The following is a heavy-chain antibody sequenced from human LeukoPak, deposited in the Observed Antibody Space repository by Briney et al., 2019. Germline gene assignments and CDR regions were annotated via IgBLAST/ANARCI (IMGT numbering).Heavy chain of an antibody. CDR3: AREYSSSGIDP. Sequence: SETLSLTCTVSGGSISSSSYYWGWIRQPPGKGLEWIGSIYYSGSTYYNPSLKSRVTISVDTSKNQFSLKLSSVTAADTAVYYCAREYSSSGIDPWGQGTLVTVSS. D-gene: IGHD6-6*01. CDR1: GGSISSSSYY. J-gene: IGHJ5*02. CDR2: IYYSGST. V-gene: IGHV4-39*02.